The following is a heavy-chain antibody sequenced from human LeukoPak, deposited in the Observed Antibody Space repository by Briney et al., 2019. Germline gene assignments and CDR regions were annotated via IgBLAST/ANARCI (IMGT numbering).Heavy chain of an antibody. CDR1: GFSISSGYY. CDR2: IYQTGST. CDR3: ARVGSGYDWDY. V-gene: IGHV4-38-2*02. Sequence: SETLSLTCIVSGFSISSGYYWGWIRQTPRKGLEWIGNIYQTGSTYYNPSLKSRVTISVDTSKNKFSLRLTSVTAADTAVYYCARVGSGYDWDYWGQGTLVTVSS. D-gene: IGHD5-12*01. J-gene: IGHJ4*02.